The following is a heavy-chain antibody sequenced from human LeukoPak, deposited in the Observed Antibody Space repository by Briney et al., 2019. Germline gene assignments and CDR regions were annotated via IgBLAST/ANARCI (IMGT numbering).Heavy chain of an antibody. D-gene: IGHD3-10*01. Sequence: QAGGSLRLSCAASGFTFSNFWMHWVRQAPGKGLEWVSYISSSSSTIYYADSVKGRFTISRDNAKNSLYLQMNSLRAEDTAVYYCARDLYGSGSYYNYYYYGMDVWGQGTTVTVSS. CDR2: ISSSSSTI. CDR3: ARDLYGSGSYYNYYYYGMDV. CDR1: GFTFSNFW. J-gene: IGHJ6*02. V-gene: IGHV3-48*01.